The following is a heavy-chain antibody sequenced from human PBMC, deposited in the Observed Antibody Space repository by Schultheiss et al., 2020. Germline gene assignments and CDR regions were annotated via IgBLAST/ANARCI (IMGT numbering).Heavy chain of an antibody. CDR3: AKDTGHTATVQWGPDC. D-gene: IGHD5-18*01. CDR1: GFSFSSYA. CDR2: ISHDGSNK. V-gene: IGHV3-30*04. Sequence: GGSLRLSCAASGFSFSSYAMHWVRQAPGKGLEWVAIISHDGSNKYYTDSVKGRFTISRDNSRNTLDLQVNSLRAEDTAVYYCAKDTGHTATVQWGPDCWGQGTLVTVSS. J-gene: IGHJ4*02.